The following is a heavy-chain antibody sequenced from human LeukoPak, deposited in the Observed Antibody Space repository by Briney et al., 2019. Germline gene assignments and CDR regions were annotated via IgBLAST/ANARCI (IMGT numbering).Heavy chain of an antibody. CDR3: AKTQRGNYFDY. V-gene: IGHV4-31*03. J-gene: IGHJ4*02. Sequence: SETLSLPCTASGGSISSGGYCWRRIRQHPGKGLEWIGYIYYSGSTYYNPSLKSRVTISVDTSKNQFSLKLSSVTAADAAVYYCAKTQRGNYFDYWGQGTLVTVSS. CDR2: IYYSGST. D-gene: IGHD6-13*01. CDR1: GGSISSGGYC.